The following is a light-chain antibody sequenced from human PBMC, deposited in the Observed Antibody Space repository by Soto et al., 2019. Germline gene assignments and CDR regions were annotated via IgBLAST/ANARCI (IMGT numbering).Light chain of an antibody. CDR1: SSDVGGYNY. V-gene: IGLV2-14*03. CDR3: GSYTSSSTLV. J-gene: IGLJ2*01. Sequence: QSALTQPASVSGPPGQSITISCTGTSSDVGGYNYVSWYQHHPGKAPKLMIYDVTNRPSGVSNRFSGSKSGNTASLTISGLQSEDEADYYCGSYTSSSTLVFGGGTKLTVL. CDR2: DVT.